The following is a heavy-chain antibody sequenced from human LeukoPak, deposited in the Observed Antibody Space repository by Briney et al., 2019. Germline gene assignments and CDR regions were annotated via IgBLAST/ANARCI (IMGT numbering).Heavy chain of an antibody. CDR1: GLTTSSYW. V-gene: IGHV3-7*02. J-gene: IGHJ4*02. CDR3: STEQSRGFCY. D-gene: IGHD3-22*01. CDR2: IKQDGSEK. Sequence: GGSLRLSCAASGLTTSSYWMSWVRQAPGKGLEWVANIKQDGSEKYYVDSVKGRFTISRDNAKNSLYLQMNRLRAEDTAVYYCSTEQSRGFCYWGQGTLVTVSS.